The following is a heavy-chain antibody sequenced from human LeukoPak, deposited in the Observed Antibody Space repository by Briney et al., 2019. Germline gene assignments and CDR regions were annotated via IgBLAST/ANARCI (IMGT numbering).Heavy chain of an antibody. D-gene: IGHD6-13*01. V-gene: IGHV3-73*01. Sequence: GGSLRLSCAASGFTFSGAAIHWVRRASGKGLEWVGHIRSKPNNYATAYAASVKGRFTISRDDSKNTAYLQMTGLKTEDTAVYYCARAEAAGRYYYYYMDVWGKGTTVTVSS. CDR1: GFTFSGAA. CDR3: ARAEAAGRYYYYYMDV. J-gene: IGHJ6*03. CDR2: IRSKPNNYAT.